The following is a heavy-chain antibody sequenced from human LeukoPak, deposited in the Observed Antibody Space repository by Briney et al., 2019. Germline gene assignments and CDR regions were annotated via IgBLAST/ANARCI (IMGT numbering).Heavy chain of an antibody. CDR2: IRSDRSYT. CDR3: GRDWWQALDF. CDR1: GFTFSDPW. J-gene: IGHJ4*02. Sequence: GGSLRLSCAASGFTFSDPWMHWVRQAPGEGLEWVSRIRSDRSYTKYAESVKGRFTISRDNAKNPLYLQMNSLRADDPAVYYCGRDWWQALDFWGQGTLVSVFS. D-gene: IGHD2-15*01. V-gene: IGHV3-74*03.